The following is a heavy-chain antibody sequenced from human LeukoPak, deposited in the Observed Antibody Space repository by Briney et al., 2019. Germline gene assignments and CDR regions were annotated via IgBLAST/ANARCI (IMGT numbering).Heavy chain of an antibody. Sequence: SETLSLTCAVYGGSFSGYYWSWIRQPPGKGLERIGEINHSGSTNYNPSLKSRVTISVDTSKNQFSLKLSSVTAADTAVYYCARSIQLWLKSNWFDPWGQGTLVTVSS. J-gene: IGHJ5*02. D-gene: IGHD5-18*01. CDR1: GGSFSGYY. V-gene: IGHV4-34*01. CDR3: ARSIQLWLKSNWFDP. CDR2: INHSGST.